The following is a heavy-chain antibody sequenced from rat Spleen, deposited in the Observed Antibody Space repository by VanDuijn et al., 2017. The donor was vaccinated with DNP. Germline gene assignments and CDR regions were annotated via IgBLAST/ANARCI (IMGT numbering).Heavy chain of an antibody. Sequence: EVQLVESGGGLVQPGRSLKLSCAASGFTFSDYNMAWVRQAPTKGLEWVASISIGGRNTYYRDSVKARFTISRDNAKTTLYLQMDSLRSEETSTYYCASSMGSYYPYYFDYWGQGVMVTVSS. CDR1: GFTFSDYN. CDR2: ISIGGRNT. D-gene: IGHD1-12*02. J-gene: IGHJ2*01. V-gene: IGHV5S11*01. CDR3: ASSMGSYYPYYFDY.